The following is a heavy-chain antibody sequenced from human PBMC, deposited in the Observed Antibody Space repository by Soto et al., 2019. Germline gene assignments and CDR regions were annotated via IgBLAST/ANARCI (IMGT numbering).Heavy chain of an antibody. CDR1: GYTFTRYG. V-gene: IGHV1-18*01. D-gene: IGHD2-8*01. J-gene: IGHJ6*02. CDR3: AKNGQPPYYYYGLDV. CDR2: ISGYNGDT. Sequence: ASVKVSCKASGYTFTRYGISWVQQAPGQGLEWMGWISGYNGDTNYAQKFQDRVSMTIDTSTGTAYMELRSLTSDDTATYYCAKNGQPPYYYYGLDVWGQGTKVTVSS.